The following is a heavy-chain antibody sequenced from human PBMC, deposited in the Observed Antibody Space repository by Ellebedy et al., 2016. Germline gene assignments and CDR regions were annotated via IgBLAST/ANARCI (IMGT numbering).Heavy chain of an antibody. D-gene: IGHD3-10*01. CDR3: ARITMVRGVIKYYFDY. V-gene: IGHV1-18*01. CDR2: ISAYNGNT. J-gene: IGHJ4*02. Sequence: ASVKVSCXASGYTFTSYGISWVRQAPGQGLEWMGWISAYNGNTNYAQKLQGRVTMTTDTSTSTAYMELRSLRSDDTAVYYCARITMVRGVIKYYFDYWGQGTLVTVSS. CDR1: GYTFTSYG.